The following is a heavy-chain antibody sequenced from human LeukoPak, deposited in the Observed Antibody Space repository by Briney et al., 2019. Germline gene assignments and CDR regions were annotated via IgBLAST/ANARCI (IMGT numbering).Heavy chain of an antibody. D-gene: IGHD3-22*01. CDR2: IIPIFGTA. V-gene: IGHV1-69*05. J-gene: IGHJ4*02. CDR3: ARAYYYDSSGYLWYFDY. Sequence: SVKVSCKASGGTFSSYAISWVRQAPGEGLEWMGGIIPIFGTANYAQKFQGRVTITTDESTSTAYMELSSLRSEDTAVYYCARAYYYDSSGYLWYFDYWGQGTLVTVSS. CDR1: GGTFSSYA.